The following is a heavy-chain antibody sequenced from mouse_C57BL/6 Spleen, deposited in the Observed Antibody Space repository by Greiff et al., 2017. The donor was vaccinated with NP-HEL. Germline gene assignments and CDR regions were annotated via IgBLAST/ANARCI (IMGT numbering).Heavy chain of an antibody. D-gene: IGHD2-3*01. V-gene: IGHV1-82*01. J-gene: IGHJ2*01. CDR2: IYPGDGDT. CDR3: ARLDGGLYYFDY. Sequence: QVQLQQSGPELVKPGASVKISCKASGYAFSSSWMNWVKQRPGKGLEWIGRIYPGDGDTNYNGKFKGKATLTADKSSSTAYMQLSSLTSEDSAVYFCARLDGGLYYFDYWGQGTTLTVSS. CDR1: GYAFSSSW.